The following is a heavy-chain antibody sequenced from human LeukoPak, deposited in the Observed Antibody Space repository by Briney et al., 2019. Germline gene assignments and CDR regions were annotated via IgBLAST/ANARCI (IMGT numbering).Heavy chain of an antibody. V-gene: IGHV3-21*04. CDR2: ITSSNNYI. D-gene: IGHD6-13*01. CDR1: GFTFSTYS. Sequence: PGGSLRLSCAGSGFTFSTYSMNWVRQAPGKGLEWVSSITSSNNYIYYADSMKGRFTISRDNAKNSLYLQMSSLRAEDTAVYYCAKDLGAAAGVNFDYWGQGTLVTVSS. J-gene: IGHJ4*02. CDR3: AKDLGAAAGVNFDY.